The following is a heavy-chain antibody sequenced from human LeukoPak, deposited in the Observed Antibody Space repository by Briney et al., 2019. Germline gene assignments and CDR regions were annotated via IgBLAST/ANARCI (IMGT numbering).Heavy chain of an antibody. CDR2: ISSSSSYI. J-gene: IGHJ4*02. V-gene: IGHV3-21*01. CDR1: GFTFSSYS. D-gene: IGHD3-10*01. CDR3: ARVVWFGESKYYFDY. Sequence: GGSLRLSCAASGFTFSSYSMNWVRQAPGKGLEWVSSISSSSSYIYYADSVKGRFTISRDNARNSLYLQMNSLRAEDKAVYYCARVVWFGESKYYFDYWGQGTLVTVSS.